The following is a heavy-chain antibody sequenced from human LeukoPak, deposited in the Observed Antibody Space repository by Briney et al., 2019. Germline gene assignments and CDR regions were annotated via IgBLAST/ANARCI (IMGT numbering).Heavy chain of an antibody. D-gene: IGHD4-17*01. CDR2: ISGSGGST. CDR3: AKDHYCSTSEGPRSITVTAFDY. CDR1: GFTFSSYA. Sequence: PGGSLRLSCAASGFTFSSYAMSWVRQAPGKGLEWVSAISGSGGSTYYADSVKGRFTISRDNSKNTLYLQMNSLRAEDTAVYYCAKDHYCSTSEGPRSITVTAFDYWGQGTLVTVSS. V-gene: IGHV3-23*01. J-gene: IGHJ4*02.